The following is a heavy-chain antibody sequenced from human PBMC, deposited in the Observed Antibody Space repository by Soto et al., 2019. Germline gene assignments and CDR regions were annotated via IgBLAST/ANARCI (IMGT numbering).Heavy chain of an antibody. J-gene: IGHJ6*02. CDR3: ANGEYSSSWYPTYYGMDV. CDR1: GFTFDDYA. D-gene: IGHD6-13*01. V-gene: IGHV3-9*01. CDR2: ISWNSGSI. Sequence: EVQLVESGGGLVQPGRSLRLSCAASGFTFDDYAMHWVRQAPGKGLEWVSGISWNSGSIGYADSVKGRFTISRDNAKNSLYRQMNSLRAEDTALYYCANGEYSSSWYPTYYGMDVCGQGTTVTVSS.